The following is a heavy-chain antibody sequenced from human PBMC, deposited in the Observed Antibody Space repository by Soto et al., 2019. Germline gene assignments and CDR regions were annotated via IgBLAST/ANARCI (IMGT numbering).Heavy chain of an antibody. CDR3: ARATAKYYFAS. J-gene: IGHJ4*02. Sequence: PSETLSLTCAVYCGSFNGYCWTWIRQPPGKGPEWIGDINHSGSTNYHPSLKSRVTISGDTSKNHFSLKLRSVTAADMAVFYCARATAKYYFASWGQGTLVNVSS. V-gene: IGHV4-34*01. CDR1: CGSFNGYC. CDR2: INHSGST.